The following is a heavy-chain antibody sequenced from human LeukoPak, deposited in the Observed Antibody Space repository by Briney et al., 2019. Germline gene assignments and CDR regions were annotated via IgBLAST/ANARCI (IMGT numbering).Heavy chain of an antibody. CDR3: ARDLDSSTYYQGFDY. J-gene: IGHJ4*02. D-gene: IGHD3-22*01. Sequence: TGGSLRLSCAASGFTFSSYSMNWVRQAPGKGLEWVSSITGSSSYIYYADSVKGRFTISRDNAKNSLYLQMNSLRAEDTAVYYCARDLDSSTYYQGFDYWGQGTLVTVSS. CDR2: ITGSSSYI. V-gene: IGHV3-21*01. CDR1: GFTFSSYS.